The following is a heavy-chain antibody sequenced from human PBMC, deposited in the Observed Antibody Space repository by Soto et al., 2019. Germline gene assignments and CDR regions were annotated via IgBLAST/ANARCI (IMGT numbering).Heavy chain of an antibody. Sequence: SLKISCAASGFTFDDYAMHWVRQAPGKGLEWVSGISWNSGSIGYADSVKGRFTISRDNAKNSLYLQMNSLRAEDTALYYCEKAGSRGSYRSSAHDAFDIWGQGTMVT. D-gene: IGHD1-26*01. CDR2: ISWNSGSI. V-gene: IGHV3-9*01. CDR3: EKAGSRGSYRSSAHDAFDI. CDR1: GFTFDDYA. J-gene: IGHJ3*02.